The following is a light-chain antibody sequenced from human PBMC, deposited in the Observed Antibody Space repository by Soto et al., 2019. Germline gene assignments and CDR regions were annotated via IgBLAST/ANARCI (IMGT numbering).Light chain of an antibody. Sequence: DIQVTQSPSSVSASVGDRVTITCRTSQDVSSWLAWYQQKPGKAPELLIYSASTLQTGVPSRFSGSGSWTDFTLTISSLQPEDFATYYWQPANSFPLTFGGGTKVEIK. J-gene: IGKJ4*01. CDR2: SAS. CDR3: QPANSFPLT. CDR1: QDVSSW. V-gene: IGKV1-12*01.